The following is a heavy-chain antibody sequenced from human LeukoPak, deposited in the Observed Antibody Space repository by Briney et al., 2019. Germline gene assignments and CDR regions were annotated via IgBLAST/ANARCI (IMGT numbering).Heavy chain of an antibody. V-gene: IGHV3-21*01. CDR1: GFTFSSYS. J-gene: IGHJ4*02. D-gene: IGHD4-23*01. Sequence: GGSLRLSCAVSGFTFSSYSMHWVRQAPGQGLEWVSSISSSSSYIYFADSVKGRFAISRDNAKNSLYLQMNSLRAEDTAVYYCARGRDYGTNSGSDYWGQGTLVTVSS. CDR2: ISSSSSYI. CDR3: ARGRDYGTNSGSDY.